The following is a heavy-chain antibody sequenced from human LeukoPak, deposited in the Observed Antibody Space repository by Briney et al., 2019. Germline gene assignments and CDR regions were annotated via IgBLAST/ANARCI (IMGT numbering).Heavy chain of an antibody. Sequence: GGSLRLSCAASGFTFSSYAMSWVRQAPGKGLEWASAISGSGGSTYYADSVKGRFTISRDNSKNTLYLQMNSLRAEDTAVYYCAKGQGGYYDSSGYYVGYYFDYWGQGTLVTVSS. D-gene: IGHD3-22*01. CDR2: ISGSGGST. CDR1: GFTFSSYA. V-gene: IGHV3-23*01. J-gene: IGHJ4*02. CDR3: AKGQGGYYDSSGYYVGYYFDY.